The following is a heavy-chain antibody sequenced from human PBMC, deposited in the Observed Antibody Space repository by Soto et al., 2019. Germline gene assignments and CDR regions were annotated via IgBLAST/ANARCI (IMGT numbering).Heavy chain of an antibody. CDR3: ARERNTGYDYSYYYGMDV. D-gene: IGHD5-18*01. V-gene: IGHV3-30-3*01. J-gene: IGHJ6*02. CDR2: ISYEGSNK. CDR1: GFTFSSYA. Sequence: GGSLRLSCAASGFTFSSYAIHWVRQAPGKGLEWVAVISYEGSNKYYADSVKGRFTISRDNSKNTLYLQMNSLRAEDTAVYYCARERNTGYDYSYYYGMDVWSQGTTVTVSS.